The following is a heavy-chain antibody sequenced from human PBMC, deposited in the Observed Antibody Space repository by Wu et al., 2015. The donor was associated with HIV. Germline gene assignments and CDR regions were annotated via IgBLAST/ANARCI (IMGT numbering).Heavy chain of an antibody. J-gene: IGHJ6*03. CDR3: ARDWQFQVTYGDFYMDI. Sequence: QMVQSGTEVKKSGASLKISCMTTGYTFSAHYIHWVRQAPGQGLEWMGWINPATGDTKFVQTFQGRLAMTRDTTTDTVNLILASVKPNDTATYYCARDWQFQVTYGDFYMDIWGNGTTVIVS. CDR2: INPATGDT. V-gene: IGHV1-2*02. D-gene: IGHD2/OR15-2a*01. CDR1: GYTFSAHY.